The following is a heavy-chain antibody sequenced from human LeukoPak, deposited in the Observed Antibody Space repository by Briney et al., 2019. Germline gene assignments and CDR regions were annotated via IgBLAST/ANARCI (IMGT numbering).Heavy chain of an antibody. Sequence: GASVKVSCKAAGYAFTAYHVCWVRQAPGQGLEWMGWINIKSGGTKYAQKFQGRVTITRVTSASTAYMELSSLRFEDMAVYYCARGQAAAGTSSGFDYWGQGTLVTVSS. CDR2: INIKSGGT. D-gene: IGHD6-13*01. V-gene: IGHV1-2*02. CDR3: ARGQAAAGTSSGFDY. J-gene: IGHJ4*02. CDR1: GYAFTAYH.